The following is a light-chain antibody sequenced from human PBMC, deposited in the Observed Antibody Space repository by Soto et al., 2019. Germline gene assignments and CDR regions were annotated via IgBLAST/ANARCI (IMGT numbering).Light chain of an antibody. CDR3: QKYNNWPRT. V-gene: IGKV3-15*01. J-gene: IGKJ5*01. CDR1: QSVSSN. Sequence: EVVMTHSPDTLSVSPGERATLSCRASQSVSSNLAWYQQKLGQAPRLLIYGESTRATGISDRISGSGSGTELTLTISRLQSEDFAIYYCQKYNNWPRTFGQGTRLEI. CDR2: GES.